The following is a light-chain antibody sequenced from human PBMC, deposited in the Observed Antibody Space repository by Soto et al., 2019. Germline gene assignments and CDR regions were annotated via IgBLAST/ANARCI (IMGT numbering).Light chain of an antibody. J-gene: IGKJ4*01. CDR3: LQEYRYPLT. CDR2: AAS. V-gene: IGKV1-6*01. Sequence: AIQLTQSPASLSASVGDRVTITCRASQGIRNDLGWLQQKPGKAPKLLIYAASSLQTGVPSRFSASGSGTYFTLTISSLQVEDFATYYCLQEYRYPLTFGGGTKVEI. CDR1: QGIRND.